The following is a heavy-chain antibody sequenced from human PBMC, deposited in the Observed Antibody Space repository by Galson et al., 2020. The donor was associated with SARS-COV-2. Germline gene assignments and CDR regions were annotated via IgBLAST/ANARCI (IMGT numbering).Heavy chain of an antibody. Sequence: AGSLRLSCAASGVTIENHAIHWGCKPQAKGMERVGQVWYDGSNKNYVDSVKGRFTISRDNSENTLYLQMNNLRAEDTAVYYCARDGQSSSGWAFDYWGQGTLVTVSS. CDR1: GVTIENHA. CDR2: VWYDGSNK. V-gene: IGHV3-33*01. CDR3: ARDGQSSSGWAFDY. J-gene: IGHJ4*02. D-gene: IGHD6-19*01.